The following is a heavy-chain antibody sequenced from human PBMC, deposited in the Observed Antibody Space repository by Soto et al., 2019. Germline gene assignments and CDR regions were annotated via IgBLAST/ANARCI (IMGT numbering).Heavy chain of an antibody. J-gene: IGHJ6*02. Sequence: EVQVLESGGDLVQPGGSLRLSCAASGFTFSSSGVRWVRQAPGKGLEWVSGFSGGSGFTYYADSVKGRFSISRDNSKNTVFLQMDSLRAEDTALYYCAKGATSLDVWGQGTTVTVSS. CDR3: AKGATSLDV. D-gene: IGHD3-16*01. CDR1: GFTFSSSG. V-gene: IGHV3-23*01. CDR2: FSGGSGFT.